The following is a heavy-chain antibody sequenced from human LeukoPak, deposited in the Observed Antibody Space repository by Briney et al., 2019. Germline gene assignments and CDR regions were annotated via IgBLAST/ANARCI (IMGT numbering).Heavy chain of an antibody. CDR3: VRVWPPNAVDRGMTYSDFTALDV. J-gene: IGHJ3*01. CDR1: NYTFASYG. Sequence: ASLKVSCKAYNYTFASYGLSWVRQAPGQGLQWVGRISPYDGNTNYAQRFQARVTMSIDKSTRTVYMELRRLRLDDTAVYYCVRVWPPNAVDRGMTYSDFTALDVWGQGTTVIVSS. V-gene: IGHV1-18*01. CDR2: ISPYDGNT. D-gene: IGHD1-20*01.